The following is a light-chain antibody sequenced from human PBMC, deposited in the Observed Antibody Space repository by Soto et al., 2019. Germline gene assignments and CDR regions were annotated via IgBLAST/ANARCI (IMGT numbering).Light chain of an antibody. V-gene: IGLV3-9*01. CDR2: RDV. CDR3: QVWDSSTAAWV. Sequence: SYELTQPLSVSVALGQTARITCGGNNIGSKNVHWYQHKPGQAPVLVIYRDVNRPSGIPERFSGSNSGNKATLTISRAQAGDEADYYCQVWDSSTAAWVFGGGTELTVL. CDR1: NIGSKN. J-gene: IGLJ3*02.